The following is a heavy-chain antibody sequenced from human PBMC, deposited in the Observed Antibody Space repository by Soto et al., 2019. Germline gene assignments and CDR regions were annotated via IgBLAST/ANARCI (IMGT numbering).Heavy chain of an antibody. J-gene: IGHJ4*02. D-gene: IGHD3-22*01. V-gene: IGHV3-30*18. CDR1: GFIFSTYG. CDR2: TSFDGSNK. Sequence: RRLSCAASGFIFSTYGMHWVRQSPGKGLEWVAITSFDGSNKYYADSVKGRFTISRDNSKNTLYLQMSSLRVDDTAVYYCAKDDSPKYYYGSSAYYVTFDYWGKGAMVTV. CDR3: AKDDSPKYYYGSSAYYVTFDY.